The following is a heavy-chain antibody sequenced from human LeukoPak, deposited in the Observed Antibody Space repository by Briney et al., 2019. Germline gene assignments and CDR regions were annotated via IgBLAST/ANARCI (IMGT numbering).Heavy chain of an antibody. J-gene: IGHJ4*02. V-gene: IGHV4-38-2*02. Sequence: SETLSLTCTVSGYSVSSGYYWGWIRQPPGKGLEWIGSIYHSGSTYYNPSLKSRVTISIDTSKNQFSLKLSSVTAADTAVYYCARDVRAAAGDFDYWGQGTLVTVSS. CDR1: GYSVSSGYY. D-gene: IGHD6-13*01. CDR2: IYHSGST. CDR3: ARDVRAAAGDFDY.